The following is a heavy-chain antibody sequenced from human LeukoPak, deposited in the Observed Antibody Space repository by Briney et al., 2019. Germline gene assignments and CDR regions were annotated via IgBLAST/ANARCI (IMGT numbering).Heavy chain of an antibody. Sequence: GGSLRLSCAASGFTLSSYWMHWVRQAPGKGLVWVSRINSAGSSTTYADSVKGRFTISRDNAKNTLYLQMNSLRAEDTAVYYCARDLRYSGSYYLGYWGQGTLVTVSS. D-gene: IGHD1-26*01. J-gene: IGHJ4*02. V-gene: IGHV3-74*01. CDR2: INSAGSST. CDR1: GFTLSSYW. CDR3: ARDLRYSGSYYLGY.